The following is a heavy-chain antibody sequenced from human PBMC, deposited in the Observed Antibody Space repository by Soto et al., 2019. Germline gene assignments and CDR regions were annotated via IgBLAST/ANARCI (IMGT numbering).Heavy chain of an antibody. J-gene: IGHJ4*02. D-gene: IGHD1-1*01. CDR2: TTSSGDVT. Sequence: PGGSLRLSCGSSGFTFSNYAVAWIRQAPGKGLDWVSSTTSSGDVTYYADSVKGRFTVSRDNSKNTLYLQMNSLRAEDTATYYCATYSKTGASSLVDYLGQLTLVTVSS. CDR1: GFTFSNYA. V-gene: IGHV3-23*01. CDR3: ATYSKTGASSLVDY.